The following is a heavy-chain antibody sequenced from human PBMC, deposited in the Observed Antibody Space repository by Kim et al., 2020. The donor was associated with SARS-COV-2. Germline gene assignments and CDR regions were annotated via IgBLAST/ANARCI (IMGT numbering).Heavy chain of an antibody. J-gene: IGHJ4*02. Sequence: GGSLRLSCAASGFSFSSFSMNWVRQAPGKGLEWVASISSSSRYIYYADSVKGRFTISRDNAKKSLYLQMNSLRAEDTALYYCARVERGSLSCSPKRGYSTAWFDNWGQGTLVTVSS. CDR3: ARVERGSLSCSPKRGYSTAWFDN. CDR1: GFSFSSFS. CDR2: ISSSSRYI. D-gene: IGHD2-8*02. V-gene: IGHV3-21*01.